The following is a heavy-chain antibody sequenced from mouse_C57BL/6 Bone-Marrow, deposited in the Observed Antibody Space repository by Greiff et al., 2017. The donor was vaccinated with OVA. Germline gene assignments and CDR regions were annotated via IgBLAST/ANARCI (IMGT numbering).Heavy chain of an antibody. CDR3: ARSWDGYPYYFYY. CDR1: GYAFSSSW. D-gene: IGHD2-3*01. Sequence: VQLQQSGPELVKPGASVKISCKASGYAFSSSWMNWVKQRPGKGLEWIGRIYPGDGDTNYNGKFKGKATLTADKSSSTAYMQLSILTSEDSAFYFCARSWDGYPYYFYYWGQGTTLTVSS. V-gene: IGHV1-82*01. J-gene: IGHJ2*01. CDR2: IYPGDGDT.